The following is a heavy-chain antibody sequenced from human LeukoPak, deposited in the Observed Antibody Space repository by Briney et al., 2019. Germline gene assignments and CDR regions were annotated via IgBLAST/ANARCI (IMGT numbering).Heavy chain of an antibody. V-gene: IGHV4-39*01. D-gene: IGHD3-3*01. J-gene: IGHJ4*02. Sequence: SETLSLTCTVSGGSISSSSYYWGWIRQPPGKGLEWIGSIYYSGSTYYNPSLKSRVTISVDTSKNQFSLKLSSVTAADTAVYYCARQDRVGFWSGYPTGGFDYWGQGTLVTVSS. CDR3: ARQDRVGFWSGYPTGGFDY. CDR2: IYYSGST. CDR1: GGSISSSSYY.